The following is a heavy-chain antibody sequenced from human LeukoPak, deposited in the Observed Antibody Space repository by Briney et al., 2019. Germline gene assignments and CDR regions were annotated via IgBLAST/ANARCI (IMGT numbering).Heavy chain of an antibody. CDR1: GYTFTSYG. V-gene: IGHV1-18*01. CDR3: ARANASEDIVVVVSASGWFDL. CDR2: INTNNGNT. D-gene: IGHD2-15*01. J-gene: IGHJ5*02. Sequence: ASVKVSCKASGYTFTSYGMNWVRQAPGQGLEWMGWINTNNGNTNYAQKLQGRVTMTTDTSTSTAYMELRSLRSDDTAMYYCARANASEDIVVVVSASGWFDLWGQGTLVTVSS.